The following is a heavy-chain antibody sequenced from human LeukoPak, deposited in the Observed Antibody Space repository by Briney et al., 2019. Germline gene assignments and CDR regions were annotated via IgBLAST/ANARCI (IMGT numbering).Heavy chain of an antibody. V-gene: IGHV4-34*01. J-gene: IGHJ4*02. CDR2: INHSGST. Sequence: SETLSLTCAVYGGSFRGYYWSWIRQPPGKGLEWIGEINHSGSTNYNPSLKSRVTISVDTSKNQFSLKLSSVTAADTAVYYCARVMGWFGGFDYWGQGTLVTVPS. D-gene: IGHD3-10*01. CDR1: GGSFRGYY. CDR3: ARVMGWFGGFDY.